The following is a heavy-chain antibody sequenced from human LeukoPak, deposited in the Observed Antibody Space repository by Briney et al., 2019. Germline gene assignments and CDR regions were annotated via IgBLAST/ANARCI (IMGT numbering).Heavy chain of an antibody. CDR3: ARETHYYGSGSYSDY. CDR1: GGSVSSGSYY. CDR2: IYYSGST. V-gene: IGHV4-61*01. J-gene: IGHJ4*02. Sequence: SGTLSLTCTVSGGSVSSGSYYWSWIRQPPGKGLEWIGYIYYSGSTNYNPSLKSRVTISVDTSKNQSSLKLSSVTAADTAVYYCARETHYYGSGSYSDYWGQGTLVTVSS. D-gene: IGHD3-10*01.